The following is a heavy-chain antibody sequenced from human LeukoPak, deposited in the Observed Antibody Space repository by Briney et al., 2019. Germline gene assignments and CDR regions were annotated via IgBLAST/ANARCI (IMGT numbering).Heavy chain of an antibody. J-gene: IGHJ5*02. Sequence: SETLSLTCTVSGYSISSGYYWGWIRQPPGKGLDCIGSIYHSGSTYYNPSLKSRVTISVDTSKNQFSLKLSSVTAADTAVYYCARSPITMVRDNWFDPWGQGTLVTVSS. CDR1: GYSISSGYY. CDR2: IYHSGST. D-gene: IGHD3-10*01. V-gene: IGHV4-38-2*02. CDR3: ARSPITMVRDNWFDP.